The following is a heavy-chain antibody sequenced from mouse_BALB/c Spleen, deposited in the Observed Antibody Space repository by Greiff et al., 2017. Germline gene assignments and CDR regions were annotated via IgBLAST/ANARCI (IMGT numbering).Heavy chain of an antibody. CDR2: IDPANGNT. D-gene: IGHD1-2*01. CDR3: ALTTAAGTWFAY. Sequence: VQLKESGAELVKPGASVKLSCTASGFNIKDTYMHWVKQRPEQGLEWIGRIDPANGNTKYDPKFQGKATITADTSSNTAYLQLSSLTSEDTAVYYCALTTAAGTWFAYWGQGTLVTVSA. J-gene: IGHJ3*01. CDR1: GFNIKDTY. V-gene: IGHV14-3*02.